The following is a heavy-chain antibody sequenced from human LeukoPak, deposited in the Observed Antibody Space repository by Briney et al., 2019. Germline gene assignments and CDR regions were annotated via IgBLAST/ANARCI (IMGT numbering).Heavy chain of an antibody. V-gene: IGHV4-4*07. J-gene: IGHJ4*02. Sequence: SETLSLTCTVSGGSLSSYFWSWIRQPAGKGLEWIGCIYSSGNTDYNPSLKSRVTMSVDTSKNQFSLKLISVTAADTAVYYCARGPPPDFDYWGQGTLVTVSS. CDR1: GGSLSSYF. CDR2: IYSSGNT. CDR3: ARGPPPDFDY.